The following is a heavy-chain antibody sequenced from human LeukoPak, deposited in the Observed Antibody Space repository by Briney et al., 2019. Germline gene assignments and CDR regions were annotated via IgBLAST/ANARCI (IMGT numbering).Heavy chain of an antibody. CDR2: IYTSGST. D-gene: IGHD3-10*01. CDR1: GGSISSGSYY. J-gene: IGHJ5*02. CDR3: ARDGGEA. V-gene: IGHV4-61*02. Sequence: PSQTLSLTCTVSGGSISSGSYYWSWIRQPAGKGLEWIGRIYTSGSTNYNPSLKSRVTISVDTSKNQFSLKLSSVTAADTAVYYCARDGGEAWGQGTLVTVSS.